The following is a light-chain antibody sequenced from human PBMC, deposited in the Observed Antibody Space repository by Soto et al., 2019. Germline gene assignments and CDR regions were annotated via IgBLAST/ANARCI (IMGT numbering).Light chain of an antibody. J-gene: IGLJ1*01. Sequence: QSALAQPPSVSGAPGQRVTISCTVSSSNIGAGYDVHWYQQLPGTAPKLLIYGSSNRPSGVPDRFSGSKSGTSASLAITGLQAEDEADYYCQSYDSSLSGYVFGTGTKVTVL. CDR1: SSNIGAGYD. V-gene: IGLV1-40*01. CDR2: GSS. CDR3: QSYDSSLSGYV.